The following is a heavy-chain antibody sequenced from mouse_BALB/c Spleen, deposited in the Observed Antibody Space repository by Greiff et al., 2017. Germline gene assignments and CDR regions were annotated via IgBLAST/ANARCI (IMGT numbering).Heavy chain of an antibody. D-gene: IGHD2-4*01. V-gene: IGHV14-3*02. CDR2: IDPANGNT. J-gene: IGHJ3*01. CDR3: ASTMITKAY. Sequence: EVQGVESGAELVKPGASVKLSCTASGFNIKDTYMHWVKQRPEQGLEWIGRIDPANGNTKYDPKFQGKATITADTSSNTAYLQLSSLTSEDTAVYYCASTMITKAYWGQGTLVTVSA. CDR1: GFNIKDTY.